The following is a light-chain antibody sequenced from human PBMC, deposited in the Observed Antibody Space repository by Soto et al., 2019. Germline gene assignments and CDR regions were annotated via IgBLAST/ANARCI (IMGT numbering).Light chain of an antibody. V-gene: IGKV3-20*01. Sequence: EIVLTQSPGTLSLSPGERATLSCRTSQSVTSNYLVWYQQKPGQAPRLLIYGASSRATGIPDRFSGSGSGTDFTLTISRLEPEDFAVYYCQYYGSSSRWSFGQGTKVDIK. CDR3: QYYGSSSRWS. CDR2: GAS. J-gene: IGKJ1*01. CDR1: QSVTSNY.